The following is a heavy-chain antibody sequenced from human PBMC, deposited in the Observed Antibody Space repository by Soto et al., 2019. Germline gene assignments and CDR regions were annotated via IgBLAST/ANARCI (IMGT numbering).Heavy chain of an antibody. CDR2: ISYDGSNK. J-gene: IGHJ4*02. Sequence: LRLSCAASGFTFSSYAMHWVRQAPGKGLEWVAVISYDGSNKYYADSVKGRFTISRDNSKNTLYLQMNSLRAEDTAVYYCARVSAPTMVRGVIITEYAAFDYWGQGTLVTVSS. D-gene: IGHD3-10*01. CDR3: ARVSAPTMVRGVIITEYAAFDY. V-gene: IGHV3-30-3*01. CDR1: GFTFSSYA.